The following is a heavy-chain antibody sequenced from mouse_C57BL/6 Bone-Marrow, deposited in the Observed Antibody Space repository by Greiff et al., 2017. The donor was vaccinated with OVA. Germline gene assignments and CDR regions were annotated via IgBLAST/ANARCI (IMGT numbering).Heavy chain of an antibody. V-gene: IGHV5-16*01. CDR3: AREDTTVVARNWYFDV. CDR2: INYDGSST. D-gene: IGHD1-1*01. CDR1: GFTFSDYY. Sequence: DVMLVESEGGLVQPGSSMKLSCTASGFTFSDYYMAWVRQVPEKGLEWVANINYDGSSTYYLDSLKSRFIISRDNAKNILYLQMSSLKSEDTATYYCAREDTTVVARNWYFDVWGTGTTVTVSS. J-gene: IGHJ1*03.